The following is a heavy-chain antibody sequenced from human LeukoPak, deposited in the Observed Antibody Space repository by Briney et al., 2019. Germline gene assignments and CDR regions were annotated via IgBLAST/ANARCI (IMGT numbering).Heavy chain of an antibody. CDR1: GGSMSNNY. Sequence: SETLSLTCTVSGGSMSNNYWNYWNWIRQPAGKGLEWIGRIYTGGSSNYNPSLESRVTMSVDTSKDQFSLKLTSVTAADTAVYYCASGANSGSYFEGWGQGTLVTVSS. CDR2: IYTGGSS. V-gene: IGHV4-4*07. D-gene: IGHD1-26*01. J-gene: IGHJ4*02. CDR3: ASGANSGSYFEG.